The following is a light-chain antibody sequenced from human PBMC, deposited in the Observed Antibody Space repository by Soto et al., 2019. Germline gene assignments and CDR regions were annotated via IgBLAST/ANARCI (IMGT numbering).Light chain of an antibody. V-gene: IGKV1-39*01. J-gene: IGKJ1*01. CDR2: AAS. Sequence: DIQMTQSPSSLSASVGDRVTITCRASQSIGRALNWYQQTPGRAPNLLIYAASSLQSGVPARFSGSAYGTDCTLTITSLQPEDFATYYCQQTYIAPWTFGLGTKVEI. CDR1: QSIGRA. CDR3: QQTYIAPWT.